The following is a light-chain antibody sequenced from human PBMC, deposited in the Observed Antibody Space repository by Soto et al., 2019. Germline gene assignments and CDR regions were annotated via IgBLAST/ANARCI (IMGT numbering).Light chain of an antibody. Sequence: QSALTQPASVSGSPGQSITISCTGTSSDVGGYNYVSWYQQHPGKAPKLMIYEVSNRPSGVSNRFSGSKSGKTASLTISGLQAEDEADYYCSSYTSGSTWVFGGGTKLTVL. J-gene: IGLJ3*02. CDR3: SSYTSGSTWV. V-gene: IGLV2-14*01. CDR2: EVS. CDR1: SSDVGGYNY.